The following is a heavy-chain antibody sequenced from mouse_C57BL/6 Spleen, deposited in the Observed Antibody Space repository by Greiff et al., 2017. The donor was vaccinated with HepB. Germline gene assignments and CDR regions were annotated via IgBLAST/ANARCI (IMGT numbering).Heavy chain of an antibody. J-gene: IGHJ3*01. Sequence: EVQLQQSVAELVRPGASVKLSCTASGFNIKNTYMHWVKQRPEQGLEWIGRIDPANGNTKYAQKFQGKATITADTSSDTAYLQLSSLTSEDTAIYYCAGDGYYVTGGFAYWGQGTLVTVSA. CDR2: IDPANGNT. CDR3: AGDGYYVTGGFAY. D-gene: IGHD2-3*01. CDR1: GFNIKNTY. V-gene: IGHV14-3*01.